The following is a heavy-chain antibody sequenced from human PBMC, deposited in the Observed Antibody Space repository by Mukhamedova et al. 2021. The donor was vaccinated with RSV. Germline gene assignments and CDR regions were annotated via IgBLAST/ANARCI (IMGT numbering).Heavy chain of an antibody. D-gene: IGHD3-22*01. CDR3: ARDGYYDSTVSYAVSTNFDY. Sequence: APGKGLAWVAVMTYDGSNKYYADSVKGRFTVSRDNSKNTLYLQMNSLRAEDTAVYFCARDGYYDSTVSYAVSTNFDYWCQGTL. J-gene: IGHJ4*02. V-gene: IGHV3-30-3*01. CDR2: MTYDGSNK.